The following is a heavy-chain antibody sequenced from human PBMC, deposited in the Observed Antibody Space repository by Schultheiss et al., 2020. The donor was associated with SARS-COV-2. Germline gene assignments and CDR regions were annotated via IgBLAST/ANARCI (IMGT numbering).Heavy chain of an antibody. D-gene: IGHD6-19*01. CDR3: ASGRVPDYLDV. Sequence: SQTLSLTCTVSGGSINSFYWSWVRQPPGGGLEWIGYIYYNGGTNNNPSLKSRVTKSVDTSKRHFSLKLTSVTAADTATYYCASGRVPDYLDVWGKGTTVTVSS. CDR2: IYYNGGT. J-gene: IGHJ6*03. CDR1: GGSINSFY. V-gene: IGHV4-59*01.